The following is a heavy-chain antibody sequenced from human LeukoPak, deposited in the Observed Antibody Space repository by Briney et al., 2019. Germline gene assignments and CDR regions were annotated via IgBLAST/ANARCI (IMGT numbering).Heavy chain of an antibody. V-gene: IGHV3-21*01. CDR3: ARDRWYYYGSGPYYYYGMDV. J-gene: IGHJ6*04. D-gene: IGHD3-10*01. Sequence: PGGSLRLSCAASGFTFSSYSMNWVRQAPGKGLEWVSSISSSSSYIYYEDSVKGRFTISRDNAKNSLYLQTNSLRTEDTAVYHCARDRWYYYGSGPYYYYGMDVWGKGTTVTVSS. CDR2: ISSSSSYI. CDR1: GFTFSSYS.